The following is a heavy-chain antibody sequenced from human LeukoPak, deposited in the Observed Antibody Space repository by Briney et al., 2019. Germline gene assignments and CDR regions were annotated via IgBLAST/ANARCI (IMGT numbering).Heavy chain of an antibody. CDR1: GGSISSYY. V-gene: IGHV4-39*01. D-gene: IGHD2-15*01. J-gene: IGHJ3*02. Sequence: SETLSLTCTVSGGSISSYYWGWIRQPPGKGLEWIGSIYYSGSTYYNPSLKSRVTISVDTSKNQFSLKLSSVTAADTAVYYCARLRGLLEAFDIWGQGTMVTVSS. CDR2: IYYSGST. CDR3: ARLRGLLEAFDI.